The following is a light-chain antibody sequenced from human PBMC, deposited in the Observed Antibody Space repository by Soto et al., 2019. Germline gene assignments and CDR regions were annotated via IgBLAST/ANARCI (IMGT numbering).Light chain of an antibody. CDR3: CSYAGSSWV. Sequence: QPVLTQPASVSGSPGQSISFSCTGTNSDVGGYNLVSWYQHHPGKAPKLIIYEATKRPSGISDRFSGSKSGNTASLTISGLQAEDEADYHCCSYAGSSWVFGGGTKVTVL. V-gene: IGLV2-23*01. J-gene: IGLJ3*02. CDR1: NSDVGGYNL. CDR2: EAT.